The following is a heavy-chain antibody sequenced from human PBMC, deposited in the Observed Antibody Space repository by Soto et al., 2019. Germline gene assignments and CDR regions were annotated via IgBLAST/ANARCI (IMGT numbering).Heavy chain of an antibody. CDR1: GYSFTIYW. V-gene: IGHV5-10-1*01. CDR3: ARQIYDSDTGPNFQYYFDS. D-gene: IGHD3-22*01. Sequence: GESLKISCHGSGYSFTIYWITWVRQMPGKGLEWMGRIDPSDSYTNYSPSFQGHVTISVGESTSTAHLQWSSLKASDIAMYYCARQIYDSDTGPNFQYYFDSWGQGTPVTVSS. J-gene: IGHJ4*02. CDR2: IDPSDSYT.